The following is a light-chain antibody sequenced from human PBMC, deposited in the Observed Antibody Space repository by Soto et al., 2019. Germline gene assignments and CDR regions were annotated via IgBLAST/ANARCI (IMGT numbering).Light chain of an antibody. V-gene: IGKV3-20*01. CDR3: QQYGSSGT. J-gene: IGKJ1*01. Sequence: EIVFTQSPRTLSLSPGEGATLSCRASQSVSNNYLAWYQQKPGQAPRLLIYGASNRATGIPDRFSGSGSGTDFTLTISRLEPEDFAVYYCQQYGSSGTFGQGTKVDIK. CDR1: QSVSNNY. CDR2: GAS.